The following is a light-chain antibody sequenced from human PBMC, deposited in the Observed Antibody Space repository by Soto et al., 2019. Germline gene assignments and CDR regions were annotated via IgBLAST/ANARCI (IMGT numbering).Light chain of an antibody. CDR2: DDN. CDR3: QLWDRNTDRYV. V-gene: IGLV3-21*02. CDR1: NIGSES. Sequence: SYVLTQPPSVSVAPGQTARITCGGNNIGSESVHWYQQQPGQAPVLVVYDDNDRPSGIPDRFYGSKSGNTATLTITRVEAGDEADYYCQLWDRNTDRYVFGTGTKVTVL. J-gene: IGLJ1*01.